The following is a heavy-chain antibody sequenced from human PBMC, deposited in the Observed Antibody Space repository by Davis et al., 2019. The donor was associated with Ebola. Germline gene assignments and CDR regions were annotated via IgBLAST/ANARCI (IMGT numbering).Heavy chain of an antibody. CDR1: GFTFSSNW. CDR3: ARVTISLSRFDP. CDR2: ISSDGTST. D-gene: IGHD3-3*01. Sequence: PGGSLRLSCAASGFTFSSNWMHWVRQAPGKGLVWVSRISSDGTSTAYADSVKGRFTISRDNAKNTLYLQMNSLRAEDTAVYYCARVTISLSRFDPWGQGTLVTVSS. V-gene: IGHV3-74*03. J-gene: IGHJ5*02.